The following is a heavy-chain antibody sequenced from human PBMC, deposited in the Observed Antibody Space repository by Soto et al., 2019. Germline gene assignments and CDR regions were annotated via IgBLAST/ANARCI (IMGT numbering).Heavy chain of an antibody. J-gene: IGHJ6*02. V-gene: IGHV4-39*02. CDR1: GGSISSSSYY. Sequence: XETLSLTCTVSGGSISSSSYYWGWIRQPPGKGLEWIGSIYYSGSTYYNPSLKSRVTISVDTSKNQFSLKLSSVTAADTAVYYCATELGYCSGGSCPREYYYYYYGMDVWGQGTTVTVSS. CDR2: IYYSGST. CDR3: ATELGYCSGGSCPREYYYYYYGMDV. D-gene: IGHD2-15*01.